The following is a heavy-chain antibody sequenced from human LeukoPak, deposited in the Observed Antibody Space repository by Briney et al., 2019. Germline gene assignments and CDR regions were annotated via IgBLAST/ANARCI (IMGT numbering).Heavy chain of an antibody. CDR3: ARQTGSGLFILP. V-gene: IGHV4-61*02. D-gene: IGHD3/OR15-3a*01. CDR2: IYTSGST. J-gene: IGHJ4*02. Sequence: PSQTLSLTCTVSGGSINSGSYYWSWIRQPAGKGLEWIGRIYTSGSTNYSPSLKSRVTISVDTSKNQFSLKLSSVTAADTAVYYCARQTGSGLFILPGGQGTLVTVSS. CDR1: GGSINSGSYY.